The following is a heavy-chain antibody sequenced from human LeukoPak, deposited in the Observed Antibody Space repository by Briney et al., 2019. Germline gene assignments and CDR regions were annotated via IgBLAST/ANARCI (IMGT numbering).Heavy chain of an antibody. Sequence: GGSLRLSCAASGFTFSSHGMHWVRQAPGKGLEWVAFIRYDGSNKYYADSVKGRFTISRDNSKNTLYLQMNSLRAEDTAVYYCAKGGSYYYDSSGYYNWFDPWGQGTLVTVSS. D-gene: IGHD3-22*01. J-gene: IGHJ5*02. V-gene: IGHV3-30*02. CDR2: IRYDGSNK. CDR1: GFTFSSHG. CDR3: AKGGSYYYDSSGYYNWFDP.